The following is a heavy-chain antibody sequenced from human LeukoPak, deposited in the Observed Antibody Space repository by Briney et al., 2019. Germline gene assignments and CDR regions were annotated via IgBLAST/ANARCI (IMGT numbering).Heavy chain of an antibody. J-gene: IGHJ3*02. Sequence: ASVKVSCKASGGTFSSYAISWVRQAPGQGLEWMGWISAYNGNTNYAQKLQGRVTMTTDTSTSTAYMELRSLRSDDTAVYYCARTFNHPFSGDKIYDAFDIWGQGTMVTVSS. CDR1: GGTFSSYA. V-gene: IGHV1-18*01. D-gene: IGHD2-21*02. CDR2: ISAYNGNT. CDR3: ARTFNHPFSGDKIYDAFDI.